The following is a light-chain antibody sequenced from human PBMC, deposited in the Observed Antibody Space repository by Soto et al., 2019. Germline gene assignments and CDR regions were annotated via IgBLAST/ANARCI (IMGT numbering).Light chain of an antibody. Sequence: LVLTQSPGPLSLSPGERAILSCRASQSVSSTYLAWYQQKPGQAPRLLIYGASSRATGIPDRFSVSGSVTGFTLTISRLVPEDVAVYDGQQYGSSPLYTFGQGTKLEIK. CDR2: GAS. J-gene: IGKJ2*01. CDR1: QSVSSTY. V-gene: IGKV3-20*01. CDR3: QQYGSSPLYT.